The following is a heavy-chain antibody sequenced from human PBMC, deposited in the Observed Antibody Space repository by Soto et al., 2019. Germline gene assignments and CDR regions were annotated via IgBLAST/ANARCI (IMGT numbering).Heavy chain of an antibody. CDR2: TDPGDADT. V-gene: IGHV5-51*01. D-gene: IGHD3-22*01. CDR3: ARHPQDYYDSSGYYSRSDDYYGMDV. CDR1: GYSFTSYW. J-gene: IGHJ6*02. Sequence: PGESLKISCKGSGYSFTSYWIGWVLEMPGKGLEWRGITDPGDADTRYSPSFQGQDTITADKSISTAYLQWCSLKASDTAMYYCARHPQDYYDSSGYYSRSDDYYGMDVWGQGTTVTVSS.